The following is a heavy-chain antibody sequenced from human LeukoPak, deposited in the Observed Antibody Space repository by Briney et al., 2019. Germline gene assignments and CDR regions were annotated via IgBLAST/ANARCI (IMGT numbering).Heavy chain of an antibody. J-gene: IGHJ5*02. Sequence: GGSLRLSCAASGFTFSSYAMSWVRQAPGKGLEGVSASSGSGGSTYYADSVKGRFTISRDNSKNTLYLQMNSLRAEDTAVYYCAKDDSSFPRGTWFARWGQGPLVTVPS. CDR2: SSGSGGST. CDR3: AKDDSSFPRGTWFAR. D-gene: IGHD6-13*01. V-gene: IGHV3-23*01. CDR1: GFTFSSYA.